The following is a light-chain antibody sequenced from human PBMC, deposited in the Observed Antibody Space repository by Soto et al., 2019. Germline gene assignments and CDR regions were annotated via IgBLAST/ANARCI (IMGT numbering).Light chain of an antibody. J-gene: IGLJ1*01. CDR2: GNS. CDR3: QSYDSSLSAYV. CDR1: SSNIGAGYD. V-gene: IGLV1-40*01. Sequence: QSVLTQPPSVSGAPGQRVTISCTGSSSNIGAGYDVHWYQQLPGTAPKLLIYGNSNRPSGVPDRFSGSKSGTSASLAITGLQVEDEADYYCQSYDSSLSAYVFGTGTKLTV.